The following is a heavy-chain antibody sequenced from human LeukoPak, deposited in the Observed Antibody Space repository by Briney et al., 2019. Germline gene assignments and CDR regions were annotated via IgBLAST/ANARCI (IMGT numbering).Heavy chain of an antibody. D-gene: IGHD1-26*01. Sequence: PGGSLRLSCAVSGFTFSDFAMSWVRLAPGKGLEWVSSIEKNAGGAYYADSVKGRFTVSRDNSKNTLYLQMSSLRVEDTALYYYAKQEGALIENWCFDHWGLGTLVTVSS. CDR2: IEKNAGGA. CDR1: GFTFSDFA. CDR3: AKQEGALIENWCFDH. V-gene: IGHV3-23*01. J-gene: IGHJ4*02.